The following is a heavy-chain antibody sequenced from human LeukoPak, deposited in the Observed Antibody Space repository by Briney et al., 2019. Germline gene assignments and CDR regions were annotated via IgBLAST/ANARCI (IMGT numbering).Heavy chain of an antibody. J-gene: IGHJ6*04. CDR3: ASYYASGVSDYNFYGMDV. Sequence: SETLSLTCAVSGHSISTGYYWGWIRQPPGKGLEWIGSMSHNRGTYYNPSLKSRVTISMDTSKNQISLRLTSVTAADTAVYYCASYYASGVSDYNFYGMDVWGKGTTVTVSS. CDR1: GHSISTGYY. V-gene: IGHV4-38-2*01. D-gene: IGHD3-10*01. CDR2: MSHNRGT.